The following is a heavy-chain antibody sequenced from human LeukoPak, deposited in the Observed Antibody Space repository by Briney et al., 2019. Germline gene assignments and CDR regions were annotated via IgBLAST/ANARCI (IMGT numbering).Heavy chain of an antibody. V-gene: IGHV4-59*12. CDR2: INYSGRT. Sequence: PSETLSLTCTVSGGSISSYYWSWIRQPPGKGLEWIGYINYSGRTNYNPSLKSRVTISVDKSKNQFSLNLSSVTAADTAVYYCARGIADPYSFDSWGQGTLVTVSS. J-gene: IGHJ4*02. CDR1: GGSISSYY. CDR3: ARGIADPYSFDS. D-gene: IGHD6-13*01.